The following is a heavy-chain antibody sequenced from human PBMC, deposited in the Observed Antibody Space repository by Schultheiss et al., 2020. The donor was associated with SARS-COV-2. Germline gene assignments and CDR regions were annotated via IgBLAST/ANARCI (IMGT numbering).Heavy chain of an antibody. CDR2: IIPIFGTA. V-gene: IGHV1-69*13. J-gene: IGHJ6*02. Sequence: SVKVSCKASGGTFSSYAISWVRQAPGQGLEWMGGIIPIFGTANYAQKFQGRVTITADESTSTAYMELSSLRSEDTAVYYCARVGLERWLQLAGVGDYGMDVWGQGTTVTVSS. D-gene: IGHD5-24*01. CDR1: GGTFSSYA. CDR3: ARVGLERWLQLAGVGDYGMDV.